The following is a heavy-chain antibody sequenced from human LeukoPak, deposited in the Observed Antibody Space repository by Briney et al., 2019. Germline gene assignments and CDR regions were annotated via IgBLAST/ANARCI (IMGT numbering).Heavy chain of an antibody. J-gene: IGHJ6*03. CDR2: ISGSGGST. D-gene: IGHD3-22*01. CDR3: AKVQDPYYYDSSGVYYYYYYMDV. Sequence: GGSLRLSCAASGFTFSSYAMGWVRQAPGKGLEWVSAISGSGGSTYYADSVKGRFTISRDNSKNTLYLQMNSLRAEDTAVYYCAKVQDPYYYDSSGVYYYYYYMDVWGKGTTVTVSS. CDR1: GFTFSSYA. V-gene: IGHV3-23*01.